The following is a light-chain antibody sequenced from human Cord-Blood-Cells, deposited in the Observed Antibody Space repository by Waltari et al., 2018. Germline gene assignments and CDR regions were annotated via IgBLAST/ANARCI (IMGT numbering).Light chain of an antibody. CDR2: EGS. V-gene: IGLV2-23*01. Sequence: QSALTQPASVSGSPGQSITLSCTGTSSDAGSYNLVSWYQQHPGKAPKLMIYEGSKRPSGVSNRFSGSKSGNTASLTISGLQAEDEADYYCCSYAGSRVFGGGTKLTVL. CDR3: CSYAGSRV. CDR1: SSDAGSYNL. J-gene: IGLJ3*02.